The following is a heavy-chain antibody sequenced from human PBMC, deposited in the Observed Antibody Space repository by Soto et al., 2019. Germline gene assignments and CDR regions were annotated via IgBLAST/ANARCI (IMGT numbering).Heavy chain of an antibody. CDR1: GYSFTSYW. J-gene: IGHJ6*02. D-gene: IGHD4-4*01. CDR2: IDPSDSYT. CDR3: ARSTVTTSRYYYYGMDV. V-gene: IGHV5-10-1*01. Sequence: GESLKISCKGSGYSFTSYWISWVCQMPGKGLEWMGRIDPSDSYTNYSPSFQGHVTISADKSISTAYLQWSSLKASDTAMYYCARSTVTTSRYYYYGMDVWGQGTTVTVSS.